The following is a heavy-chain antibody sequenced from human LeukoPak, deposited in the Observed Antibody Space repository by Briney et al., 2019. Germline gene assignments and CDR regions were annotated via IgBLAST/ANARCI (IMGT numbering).Heavy chain of an antibody. V-gene: IGHV3-7*03. D-gene: IGHD3-10*01. J-gene: IGHJ6*03. CDR3: ARGRWFGVKNNYYMDV. Sequence: GGSLRLSCAASGFTFSSYWMTWVRQAPGKGLEWVANIKKDGSEKYYLDSVKGRFTISRDNAKNSLYLQMNSLRSEDTAVYYCARGRWFGVKNNYYMDVWGKGTTVTISS. CDR1: GFTFSSYW. CDR2: IKKDGSEK.